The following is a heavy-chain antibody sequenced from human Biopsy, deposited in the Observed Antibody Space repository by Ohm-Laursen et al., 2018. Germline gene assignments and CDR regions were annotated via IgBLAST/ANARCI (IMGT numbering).Heavy chain of an antibody. Sequence: GTLSLTCSVSGDSISSYYWSWIRQPPGKGLQWIGYVYYTGSTDYNPSLQSRVTISVDTSKNHFSLRLRSVTPADTAIYYCTRDRGYYSDRTVPGYFDLWGRGTLVTVSS. CDR3: TRDRGYYSDRTVPGYFDL. D-gene: IGHD3-22*01. CDR1: GDSISSYY. CDR2: VYYTGST. V-gene: IGHV4-59*01. J-gene: IGHJ2*01.